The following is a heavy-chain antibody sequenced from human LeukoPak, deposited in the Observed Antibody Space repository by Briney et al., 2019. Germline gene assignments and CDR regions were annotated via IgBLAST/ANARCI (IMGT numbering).Heavy chain of an antibody. D-gene: IGHD3-22*01. CDR2: INPNNGGT. Sequence: ASVKVSCKTSGYTFTGNYIYWVRQAPGQGLEYMGRINPNNGGTDYAQHFQGRVTMTRDTSTSTVYMELSSLRSEDTAVYYCARGGYYDSSGYYYWFDPWGQGTLVTVSS. CDR3: ARGGYYDSSGYYYWFDP. J-gene: IGHJ5*02. V-gene: IGHV1-2*06. CDR1: GYTFTGNY.